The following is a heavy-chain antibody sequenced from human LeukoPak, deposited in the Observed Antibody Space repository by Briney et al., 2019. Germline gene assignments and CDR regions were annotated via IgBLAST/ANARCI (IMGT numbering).Heavy chain of an antibody. CDR3: AKVGVGATLRPHCFDA. D-gene: IGHD3-3*01. V-gene: IGHV3-23*01. CDR2: ICGSTGVT. Sequence: GGSLRLSCAASGFTFSSYALGWGRQAPGKGLEGVSSICGSTGVTYYADAMQGRITISRDNSKNTVFLQMDGLRDEDTALYFCAKVGVGATLRPHCFDAWGQGTKVIVSS. CDR1: GFTFSSYA. J-gene: IGHJ3*01.